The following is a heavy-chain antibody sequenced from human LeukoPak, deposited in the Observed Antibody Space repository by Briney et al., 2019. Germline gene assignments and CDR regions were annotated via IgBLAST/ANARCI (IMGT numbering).Heavy chain of an antibody. CDR3: ARAIRGSAVGTGDR. J-gene: IGHJ4*02. D-gene: IGHD6-13*01. Sequence: GGSLRLSCAASGFTFGSYWMRWVRQAPGKGLEGVANIKNDGSEEYYVDSVKGRFTISRDNAKNSLFLQMNSLTVEDTAVYYCARAIRGSAVGTGDRWGQGTLVTVSS. V-gene: IGHV3-7*01. CDR1: GFTFGSYW. CDR2: IKNDGSEE.